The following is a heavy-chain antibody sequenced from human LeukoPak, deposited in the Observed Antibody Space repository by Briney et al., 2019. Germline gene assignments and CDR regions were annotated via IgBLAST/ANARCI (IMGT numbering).Heavy chain of an antibody. CDR2: IYPGDSDT. CDR3: ARHGGIAARRGASDI. CDR1: GYSFTSYW. V-gene: IGHV5-51*01. Sequence: GESLKISCKGSGYSFTSYWIGWVRQMPGKGLEWMGIIYPGDSDTRYSPSFQGQVTISADKSISTAYLQWSSLKASDTAMYYCARHGGIAARRGASDIWGQGTMVTVSS. D-gene: IGHD6-6*01. J-gene: IGHJ3*02.